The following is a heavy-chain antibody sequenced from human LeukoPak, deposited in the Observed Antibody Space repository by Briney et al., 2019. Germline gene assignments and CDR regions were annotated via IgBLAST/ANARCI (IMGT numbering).Heavy chain of an antibody. D-gene: IGHD2-15*01. Sequence: SETLSLTCAVSGASVSGSNYYWGWIRQPPGKGLEWIGNIYSSGSTNYNPSLKSRVTISVDTSKNQFSLKLSSVTAADTAVYYCARGHPKVVAAHLYYFDYWGQGTLVTVSS. CDR2: IYSSGST. V-gene: IGHV4-39*07. CDR1: GASVSGSNYY. CDR3: ARGHPKVVAAHLYYFDY. J-gene: IGHJ4*02.